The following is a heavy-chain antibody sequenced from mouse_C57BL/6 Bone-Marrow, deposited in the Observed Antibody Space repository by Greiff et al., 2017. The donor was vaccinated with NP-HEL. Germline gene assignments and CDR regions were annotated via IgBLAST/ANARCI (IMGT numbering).Heavy chain of an antibody. CDR3: ARERDLLWYPYYFDY. D-gene: IGHD2-1*01. Sequence: QVQLKQPGAELVRPGSSVKLSCKASGYTFTSYWMDWVKQRPGQGLEWIGNIYPSDSETHYNQKFKDKATLTVDKYSSTAYMQLSSLTSEDSAVYYCARERDLLWYPYYFDYWGQGTTLTVSS. CDR2: IYPSDSET. V-gene: IGHV1-61*01. CDR1: GYTFTSYW. J-gene: IGHJ2*01.